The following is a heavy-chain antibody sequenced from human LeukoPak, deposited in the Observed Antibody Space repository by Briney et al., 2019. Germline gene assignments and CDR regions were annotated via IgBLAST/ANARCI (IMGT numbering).Heavy chain of an antibody. CDR2: IWYDGSNK. J-gene: IGHJ4*02. D-gene: IGHD4-17*01. Sequence: SLRLSCAASGFTFSSYGMHWVRQAPGKGLEGVAVIWYDGSNKYYADSVKGRFTISRDNSKYTLYLQMNSLRVEDTAVYYCAKGTYGDYAHFDYWGQGTLVTVSS. CDR3: AKGTYGDYAHFDY. V-gene: IGHV3-33*06. CDR1: GFTFSSYG.